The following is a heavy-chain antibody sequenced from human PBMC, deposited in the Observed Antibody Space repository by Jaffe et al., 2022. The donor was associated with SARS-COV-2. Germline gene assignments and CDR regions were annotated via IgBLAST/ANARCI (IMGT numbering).Heavy chain of an antibody. CDR2: IYTSGST. CDR1: GGSISSGSYY. J-gene: IGHJ4*02. D-gene: IGHD3-22*01. Sequence: QVQLQESGPGLVKPSQTLSLTCTVSGGSISSGSYYWSWIRQPAGKGLEWIGRIYTSGSTNYNPSLKSRVTISVDTSKNQFSLKLSSVTAADTAVYYCATDYYDSSGYTNFDYWGQGTLVTVSS. CDR3: ATDYYDSSGYTNFDY. V-gene: IGHV4-61*02.